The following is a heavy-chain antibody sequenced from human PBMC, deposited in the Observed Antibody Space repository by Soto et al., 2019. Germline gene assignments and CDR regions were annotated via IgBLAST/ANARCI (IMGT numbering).Heavy chain of an antibody. CDR3: ARGLAARPLGEQCYFDY. D-gene: IGHD6-6*01. Sequence: QVQLVQSGAEVKKPGSSVKVSCKASGGTFSSYAISWVRQAPGQGLEWMGGIIPIFGTANYAQKVQGRVTLAEGEAAGTAYRELSSLRSEDTAVYCCARGLAARPLGEQCYFDYWGEGTLVTVSS. V-gene: IGHV1-69*12. CDR2: IIPIFGTA. J-gene: IGHJ4*02. CDR1: GGTFSSYA.